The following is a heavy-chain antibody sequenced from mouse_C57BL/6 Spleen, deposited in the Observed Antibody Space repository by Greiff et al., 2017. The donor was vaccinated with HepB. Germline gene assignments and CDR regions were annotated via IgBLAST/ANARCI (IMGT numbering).Heavy chain of an antibody. D-gene: IGHD1-1*01. CDR2: IDPANGNT. Sequence: EVQLQQSVAELVRPGASVKLSCTASGFNIKNTYMHWVKQRPEQGLEWIGRIDPANGNTKYAPKFQGKATITADTSANTAYLQLSSLTSEDTAIYYWARLTDPYYGSSLGAMDYWGQGTSVTVSS. V-gene: IGHV14-3*01. CDR1: GFNIKNTY. J-gene: IGHJ4*01. CDR3: ARLTDPYYGSSLGAMDY.